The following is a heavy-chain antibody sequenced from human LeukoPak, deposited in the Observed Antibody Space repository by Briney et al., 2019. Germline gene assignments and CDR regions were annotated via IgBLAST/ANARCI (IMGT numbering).Heavy chain of an antibody. D-gene: IGHD6-19*01. J-gene: IGHJ6*02. Sequence: PGGSLRLSCAASGFTFSSYDMHWVRQAPGKGLEWVAVIWYDGSNKYYADSVKGRFTISRDNSKNTLYLQMNSLRAEDTAVYYCARGLTWLDTNYYGMDVWGQGTTVTVSS. V-gene: IGHV3-33*01. CDR2: IWYDGSNK. CDR1: GFTFSSYD. CDR3: ARGLTWLDTNYYGMDV.